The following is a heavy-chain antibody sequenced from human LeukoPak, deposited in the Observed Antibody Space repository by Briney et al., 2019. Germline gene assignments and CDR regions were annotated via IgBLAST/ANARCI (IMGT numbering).Heavy chain of an antibody. V-gene: IGHV1-69*05. Sequence: ASVKVSCKASGDTFSSYAISWVRQAPGQGLEWMGGIIPIFGTANYAQKFQGRVTITTDESTSTAYMELSSLRSEDTAVYYCARASGGDRAYYYYMDVWGKGTTVTVSS. CDR3: ARASGGDRAYYYYMDV. D-gene: IGHD5-18*01. J-gene: IGHJ6*03. CDR2: IIPIFGTA. CDR1: GDTFSSYA.